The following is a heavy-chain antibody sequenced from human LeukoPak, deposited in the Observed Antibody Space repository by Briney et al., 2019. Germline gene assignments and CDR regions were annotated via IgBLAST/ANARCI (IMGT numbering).Heavy chain of an antibody. J-gene: IGHJ4*02. V-gene: IGHV4-59*12. D-gene: IGHD2-21*02. Sequence: KPSETLSLTCTVSGGSISSYYWSWIRQPPGKGLEWMGYIYYSGSTNYNPSLKSRVTISVDTSKNQFSLKLSSVTAADTAVYYCARHCGGDCYSGSDEAYFDYWGQGTLVTVSS. CDR2: IYYSGST. CDR1: GGSISSYY. CDR3: ARHCGGDCYSGSDEAYFDY.